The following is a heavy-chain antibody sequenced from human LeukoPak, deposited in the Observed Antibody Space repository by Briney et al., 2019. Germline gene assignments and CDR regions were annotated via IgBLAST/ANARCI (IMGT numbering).Heavy chain of an antibody. CDR2: INPNSGGT. V-gene: IGHV1-2*02. D-gene: IGHD3-9*01. CDR1: GYTFTGYY. CDR3: ASGNRVWSLGY. Sequence: ASVKVSCKASGYTFTGYYMHWVRQAPGQGLEWMGWINPNSGGTNYAQKFQGRVTMTRDKSISTAYLQWSSLKASDSAMYYCASGNRVWSLGYWGQGTLVTVSS. J-gene: IGHJ4*02.